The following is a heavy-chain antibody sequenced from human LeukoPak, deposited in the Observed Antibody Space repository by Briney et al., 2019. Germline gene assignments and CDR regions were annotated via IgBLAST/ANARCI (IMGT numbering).Heavy chain of an antibody. CDR1: GGSISSYY. Sequence: SETLSLTCTVSGGSISSYYWSWIRQPPGKGLEWIGYIYYSGSTNYNPSLKSRVTISVDTSKNQFSLKLSSVTAADTAVYYCASXPXXXGSGSYFYWGQGTLVTVS. CDR2: IYYSGST. V-gene: IGHV4-59*12. CDR3: ASXPXXXGSGSYFY. D-gene: IGHD3-10*01. J-gene: IGHJ4*02.